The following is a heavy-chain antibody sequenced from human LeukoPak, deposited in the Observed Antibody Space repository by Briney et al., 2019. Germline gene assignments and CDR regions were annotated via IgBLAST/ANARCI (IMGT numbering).Heavy chain of an antibody. CDR2: ISGSGGST. CDR1: GFTFSSYA. D-gene: IGHD2-15*01. CDR3: AKDLSSSSSVVVVAAKHDY. J-gene: IGHJ4*02. V-gene: IGHV3-23*01. Sequence: GGSLRLSCAASGFTFSSYAMSWVLQAPGKGLEWVSAISGSGGSTYYADSVKGRFTISRDNSKNTLYLQMNSLRAEDTAVYYCAKDLSSSSSVVVVAAKHDYWGQGTLVTVSS.